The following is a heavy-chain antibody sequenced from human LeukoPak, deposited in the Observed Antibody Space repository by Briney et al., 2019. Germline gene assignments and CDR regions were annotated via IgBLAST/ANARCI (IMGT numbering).Heavy chain of an antibody. J-gene: IGHJ4*02. Sequence: PGGSLRFSCAASGFTFSSYAMNWVRQAPGKGLEWVAVIWYDGSNKYYADSVKGRFTISRDNSKNTLYLQMNSLRAEDTAVYYCAKDRGDGEIIDYWGQGTLVTVSS. CDR1: GFTFSSYA. CDR2: IWYDGSNK. D-gene: IGHD5-24*01. V-gene: IGHV3-33*06. CDR3: AKDRGDGEIIDY.